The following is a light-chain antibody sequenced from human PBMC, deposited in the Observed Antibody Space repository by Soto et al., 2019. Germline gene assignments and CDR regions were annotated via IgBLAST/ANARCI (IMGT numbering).Light chain of an antibody. CDR3: QQYGSSTYT. CDR2: GAS. V-gene: IGKV3-20*01. Sequence: EIVLTLSPGSLSLSPRERATLSCRASQSVSSNHLAWYQQKPGQAPRLLIYGASRRATGIPDRFSGSESGREFTLTVSRLEPEDFAVYYCQQYGSSTYTFGQGTKVEIK. J-gene: IGKJ2*01. CDR1: QSVSSNH.